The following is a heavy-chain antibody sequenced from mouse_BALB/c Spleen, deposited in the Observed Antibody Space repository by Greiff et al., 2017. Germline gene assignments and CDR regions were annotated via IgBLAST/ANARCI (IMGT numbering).Heavy chain of an antibody. D-gene: IGHD2-1*01. J-gene: IGHJ4*01. V-gene: IGHV5-6-3*01. CDR1: GFTFSSYG. Sequence: DVHLVESGGGLVQPGGSLKLSCAASGFTFSSYGMSWVRQTPDKRLELVATINSNGGSTYYPDSVKGRSTISRDNAKNTLYLQLSSLKSEDTAMYYCARDYYPGGYAMDYWGQGTSVTVSS. CDR3: ARDYYPGGYAMDY. CDR2: INSNGGST.